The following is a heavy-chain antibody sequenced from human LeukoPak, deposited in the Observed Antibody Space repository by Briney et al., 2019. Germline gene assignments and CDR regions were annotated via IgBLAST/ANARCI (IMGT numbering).Heavy chain of an antibody. CDR2: IYYSGST. V-gene: IGHV4-59*01. D-gene: IGHD6-13*01. Sequence: PPETLSLTCTVSGGSISSYYWSWIRQPPGKGLEWIGYIYYSGSTNYNPSLKSRVTISVDTSKNQFSLKLSSVTAADTAVYYCARDYSSTNWFDPWGQGTLVTVSS. J-gene: IGHJ5*02. CDR3: ARDYSSTNWFDP. CDR1: GGSISSYY.